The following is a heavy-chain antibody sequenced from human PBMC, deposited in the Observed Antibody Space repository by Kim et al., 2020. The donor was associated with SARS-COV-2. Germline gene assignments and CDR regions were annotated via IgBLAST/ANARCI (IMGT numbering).Heavy chain of an antibody. Sequence: SETLSLTCTVSGGSISSYYWSWIRQPPGKGLEWIGYIYYSGSTNYNPSLKSRVTISVDTSKNQFSLKLSSVTAADTAVYYCARLLGREGYKFLDHWGQGTLVTVSS. CDR1: GGSISSYY. CDR2: IYYSGST. J-gene: IGHJ4*02. D-gene: IGHD5-12*01. V-gene: IGHV4-59*08. CDR3: ARLLGREGYKFLDH.